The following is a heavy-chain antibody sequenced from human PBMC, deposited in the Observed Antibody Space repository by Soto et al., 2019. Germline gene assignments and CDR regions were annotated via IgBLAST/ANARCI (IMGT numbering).Heavy chain of an antibody. Sequence: GGSLRLSCAASGFTFSDYYMNWIRQAPGQGLEWLPFINPRGETRYIADSIKGRFTFSRDNARRSLYVQMNSLRAEDTAVYYCARSGLPLIEVLDYWGHGTLVTAS. J-gene: IGHJ4*01. CDR1: GFTFSDYY. D-gene: IGHD1-1*01. CDR3: ARSGLPLIEVLDY. V-gene: IGHV3-11*01. CDR2: INPRGETR.